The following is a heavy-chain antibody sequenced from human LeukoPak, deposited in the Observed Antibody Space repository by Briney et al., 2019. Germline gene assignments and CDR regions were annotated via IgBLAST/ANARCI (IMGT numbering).Heavy chain of an antibody. D-gene: IGHD3-16*02. CDR3: ARDSQDYDYVWGSYRYTGGLDY. J-gene: IGHJ4*02. CDR2: IYYSGST. Sequence: SETLSLTCAVYGGSISSSSYYWGWIRQPPGKGLEWTGSIYYSGSTYYNPSLKSRVTISVDTSKNQFSLKLSSVTAADTALYYCARDSQDYDYVWGSYRYTGGLDYWGQGTLVTVSS. CDR1: GGSISSSSYY. V-gene: IGHV4-39*07.